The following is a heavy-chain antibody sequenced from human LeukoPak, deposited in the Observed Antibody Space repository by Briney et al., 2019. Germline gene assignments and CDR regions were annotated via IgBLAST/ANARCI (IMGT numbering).Heavy chain of an antibody. J-gene: IGHJ4*02. CDR2: IIPIFGTA. D-gene: IGHD6-6*01. CDR3: ARDRRRYSSSSFDY. V-gene: IGHV1-69*05. Sequence: SVKVSCKASGYTFTSYYMHWVRQAPGQGLEWMGGIIPIFGTANYAQKFQGRVTITTDESTSTAYMELSSLRSEDTAVYYCARDRRRYSSSSFDYWGQGTLVTVSS. CDR1: GYTFTSYY.